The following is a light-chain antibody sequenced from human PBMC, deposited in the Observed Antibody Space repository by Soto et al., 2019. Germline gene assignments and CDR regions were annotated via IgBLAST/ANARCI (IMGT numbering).Light chain of an antibody. CDR1: QSISSY. J-gene: IGKJ1*01. CDR2: AAS. V-gene: IGKV1-39*01. CDR3: QQSYSTPVWT. Sequence: DIQMTQSPSSLSASVGDRVTITCRASQSISSYLNWYQQKPGKAPKLLIYAASSLQSGGPSRFSGSGSGTDFTLTISSLQPEDFATYYCQQSYSTPVWTFGQGTKVEIK.